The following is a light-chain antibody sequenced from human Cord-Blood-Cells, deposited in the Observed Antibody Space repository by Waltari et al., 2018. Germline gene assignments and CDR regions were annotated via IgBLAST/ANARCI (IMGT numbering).Light chain of an antibody. Sequence: IVMTQSPDSLAVSLGEKATINCKSSPRVLYSSNNKNYLAWYQQKPRQPPKLLIYWASTRESWVPDRFSGSGSGTDFTLTISSLQAEDVAVYYCQQYYSTPPVTFGGGTKVEIK. CDR2: WAS. J-gene: IGKJ4*01. CDR1: PRVLYSSNNKNY. CDR3: QQYYSTPPVT. V-gene: IGKV4-1*01.